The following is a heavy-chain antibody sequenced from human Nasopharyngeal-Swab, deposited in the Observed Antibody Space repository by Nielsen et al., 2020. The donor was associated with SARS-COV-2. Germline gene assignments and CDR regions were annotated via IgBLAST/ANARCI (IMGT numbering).Heavy chain of an antibody. CDR3: TRDRSGVPHIVVVVAATPGFYYYGMDV. Sequence: GESLKISCTASGFTLGDYAMSWFRQAPGKGLEWVGFIRSKAYGGTTEHAASVKGRFTISRDDSKSIAYLQMNSLKTEDTAVYYCTRDRSGVPHIVVVVAATPGFYYYGMDVWGQGTTVTVSS. CDR1: GFTLGDYA. D-gene: IGHD2-15*01. J-gene: IGHJ6*02. V-gene: IGHV3-49*03. CDR2: IRSKAYGGTT.